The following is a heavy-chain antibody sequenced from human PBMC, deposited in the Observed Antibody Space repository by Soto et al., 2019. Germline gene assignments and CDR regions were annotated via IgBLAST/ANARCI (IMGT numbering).Heavy chain of an antibody. CDR2: INPNSGGT. V-gene: IGHV1-2*04. Sequence: GASVKVSCKASGYTFTGYYMHWVRQAPGQGLEWMGWINPNSGGTNYAQKFQGWVTMTRDTSISTAYMELSRLRSDDTAVYYCATCGGDCYATNYYGMDVWGQGTTVTVSS. D-gene: IGHD2-21*02. CDR1: GYTFTGYY. CDR3: ATCGGDCYATNYYGMDV. J-gene: IGHJ6*02.